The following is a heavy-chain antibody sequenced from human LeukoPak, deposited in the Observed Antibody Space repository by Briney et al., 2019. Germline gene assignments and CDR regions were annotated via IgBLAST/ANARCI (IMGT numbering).Heavy chain of an antibody. J-gene: IGHJ6*03. CDR3: ARGRKLDTYYYYYYMDV. Sequence: PSETLSLTCTVSGGSISSSSYYWGWIRQPPGKGLEWIGSIYYTGNTYYNPSLKSRVTISLDTSKTQFSLKLSPVTAADTAVYYCARGRKLDTYYYYYYMDVWGKGTTVTVSS. CDR2: IYYTGNT. D-gene: IGHD6-6*01. CDR1: GGSISSSSYY. V-gene: IGHV4-39*07.